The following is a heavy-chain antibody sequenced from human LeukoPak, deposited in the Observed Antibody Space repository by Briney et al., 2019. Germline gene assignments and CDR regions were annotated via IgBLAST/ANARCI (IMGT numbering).Heavy chain of an antibody. Sequence: PGGSLRLSCAASGFTFNSYAMPWVRQAPGKGLEWVAVISYDGSNQHYAASVRGRFTISRDNSENTLSLQMNSLRAEDTAVYYCARDDFWSGYPFDYWGQGTLVTVSS. J-gene: IGHJ4*02. D-gene: IGHD3-3*01. CDR3: ARDDFWSGYPFDY. V-gene: IGHV3-30-3*01. CDR2: ISYDGSNQ. CDR1: GFTFNSYA.